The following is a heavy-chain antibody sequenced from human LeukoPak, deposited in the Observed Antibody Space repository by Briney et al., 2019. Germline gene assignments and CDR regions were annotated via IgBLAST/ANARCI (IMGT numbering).Heavy chain of an antibody. CDR3: AREVLWFGELFDY. V-gene: IGHV1-2*02. J-gene: IGHJ4*02. CDR1: GYTFTGYY. Sequence: ASVKVSCKASGYTFTGYYVHWVRQAPGQGLEWVGWINSNNGGTSYAQKFQGRVTMTSDTSTGTVYMELSSLRSEDTAVYYCAREVLWFGELFDYWGQGTLVTVSS. D-gene: IGHD3-10*01. CDR2: INSNNGGT.